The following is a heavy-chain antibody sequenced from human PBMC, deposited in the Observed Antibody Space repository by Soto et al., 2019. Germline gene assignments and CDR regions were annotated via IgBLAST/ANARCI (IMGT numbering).Heavy chain of an antibody. J-gene: IGHJ6*03. CDR3: ARRRYSSSPPYYYYYYMDV. Sequence: SETLSLTCTVSGGSISSYYWSWIRQPPGKGLEWIGYIYYSGSTNYNPSLKSRVTISVDTSKNQFSLKLSSVTAADTAVYYCARRRYSSSPPYYYYYYMDVWGKGTTVTVSS. CDR1: GGSISSYY. CDR2: IYYSGST. V-gene: IGHV4-59*08. D-gene: IGHD6-6*01.